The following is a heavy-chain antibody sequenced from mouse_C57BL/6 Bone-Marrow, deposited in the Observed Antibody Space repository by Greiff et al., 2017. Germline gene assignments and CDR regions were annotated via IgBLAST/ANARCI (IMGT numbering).Heavy chain of an antibody. J-gene: IGHJ2*01. D-gene: IGHD4-1*01. V-gene: IGHV1-69*01. CDR1: GYTFTSYW. CDR3: ATGGAPYYFDY. Sequence: QVQLQQPGAELVRPGSSVKLSCKASGYTFTSYWMHWVKQRPGQGLEWIGEIDPSDSYTNYNQKFKGKSTLTVDKSSSTAYMQLSSLTSEDSAVYYCATGGAPYYFDYWGQGTTLTVSS. CDR2: IDPSDSYT.